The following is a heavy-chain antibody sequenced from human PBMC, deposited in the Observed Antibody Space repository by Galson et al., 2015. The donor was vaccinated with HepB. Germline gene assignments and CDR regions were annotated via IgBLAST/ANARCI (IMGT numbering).Heavy chain of an antibody. CDR2: IDPVDSYT. J-gene: IGHJ3*01. D-gene: IGHD6-19*01. Sequence: QSGAEVKKPGEFLRISGRGSGYNFTNYGVTWVRQMPGEGLEWMGKIDPVDSYTNYSPSFQGHVPISPAKPISPAYRQWSSLKASDTAMYYCARQAIGYSSRGDGFDLWGQGTLVTLSS. CDR1: GYNFTNYG. V-gene: IGHV5-10-1*01. CDR3: ARQAIGYSSRGDGFDL.